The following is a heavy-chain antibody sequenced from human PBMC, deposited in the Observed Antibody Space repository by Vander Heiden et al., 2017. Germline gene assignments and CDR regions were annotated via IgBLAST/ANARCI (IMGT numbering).Heavy chain of an antibody. D-gene: IGHD2-2*01. J-gene: IGHJ6*02. Sequence: QVQLVQSGAEVKKPGASVKVSCKASGYTFTSYGIGWVRQAPGQGLEWMGWISAYNGNTNYAQKLQGRVTMTTDTSTSTAYMELRSLRSDDTAVYYCARVLGYCSSTSCHTYGMDVWGQGTTVTVSS. V-gene: IGHV1-18*01. CDR3: ARVLGYCSSTSCHTYGMDV. CDR1: GYTFTSYG. CDR2: ISAYNGNT.